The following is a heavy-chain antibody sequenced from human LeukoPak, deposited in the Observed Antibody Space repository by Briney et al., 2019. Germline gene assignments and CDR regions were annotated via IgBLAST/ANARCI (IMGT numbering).Heavy chain of an antibody. CDR2: ISDSGDYT. V-gene: IGHV3-23*01. Sequence: GRSLRLSCTTSGFGFGDYAMSWVRQAPGQGLEWVSVISDSGDYTSYADSVRGRFTISRDNSRNTLYLQMISLRPEDTAVYYCAKDTSIGKYCTNGVCSPFDYWGQGTLVTVSS. J-gene: IGHJ4*02. CDR1: GFGFGDYA. CDR3: AKDTSIGKYCTNGVCSPFDY. D-gene: IGHD2-8*01.